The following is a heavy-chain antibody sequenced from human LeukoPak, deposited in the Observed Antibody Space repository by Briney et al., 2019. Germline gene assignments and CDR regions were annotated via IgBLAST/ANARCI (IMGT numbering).Heavy chain of an antibody. V-gene: IGHV4-4*07. CDR1: GGSISSYY. Sequence: SETLSLTCTVSGGSISSYYWSWIRQPAGKGLEWIGRIYTSGSTNYNPSLKSRVTMSVDTSKNQFSLNLISVTAADTAVYYCARALNPLPGTYYFDYWGQGTLVTVSS. CDR2: IYTSGST. J-gene: IGHJ4*02. CDR3: ARALNPLPGTYYFDY. D-gene: IGHD2-15*01.